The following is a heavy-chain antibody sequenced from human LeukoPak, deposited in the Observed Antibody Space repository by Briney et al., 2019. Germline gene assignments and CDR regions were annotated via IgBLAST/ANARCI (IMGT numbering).Heavy chain of an antibody. CDR2: ISYDGSNK. Sequence: GRSLRLSCAASGFTFSSYAMHWVRQAPGKGLEWVAVISYDGSNKYYADSVKGRFTISRDNSKNTLYLQMNSLRAEDTALYYCARDQSITVAGSYYYGLDVWGQGTTVTVSS. D-gene: IGHD6-19*01. V-gene: IGHV3-30-3*01. CDR3: ARDQSITVAGSYYYGLDV. CDR1: GFTFSSYA. J-gene: IGHJ6*02.